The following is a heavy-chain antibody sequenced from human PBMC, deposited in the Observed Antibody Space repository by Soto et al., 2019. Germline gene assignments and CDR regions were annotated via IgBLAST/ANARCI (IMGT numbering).Heavy chain of an antibody. J-gene: IGHJ4*02. CDR1: GGSFSGYY. D-gene: IGHD6-19*01. V-gene: IGHV4-34*01. Sequence: SETLSLTCAVYGGSFSGYYWSWIRQPPGKGLEWIGEINHSGSTNYNPSLKSRITISVDTSKNQFSLKLSSVTAADTAVYYCARRYNSSGWYVDYWGQGTLVTVSS. CDR2: INHSGST. CDR3: ARRYNSSGWYVDY.